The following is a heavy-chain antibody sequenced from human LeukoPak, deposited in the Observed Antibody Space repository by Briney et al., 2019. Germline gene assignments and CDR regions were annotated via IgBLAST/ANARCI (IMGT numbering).Heavy chain of an antibody. J-gene: IGHJ4*02. V-gene: IGHV3-23*01. Sequence: PGESLRLSCAASGFTFSNSGMSWVRQAPGKGLEWVSAITGSGDNTYYADSVKGRFTISRDNSKNTLYLQMSSLRAEDTAVYYCAKMGGYFDYWGQGTLVTVSS. D-gene: IGHD3-16*01. CDR1: GFTFSNSG. CDR2: ITGSGDNT. CDR3: AKMGGYFDY.